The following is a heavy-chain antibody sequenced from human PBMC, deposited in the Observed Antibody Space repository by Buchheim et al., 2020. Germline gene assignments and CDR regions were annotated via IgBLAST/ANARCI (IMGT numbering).Heavy chain of an antibody. J-gene: IGHJ4*02. CDR3: SKGDCRAGSCLGRDY. D-gene: IGHD2-15*01. V-gene: IGHV4-34*01. Sequence: QVQLQQWGAGLLKPSETLSLTCAVSGGPFSRYYWSWIRQTPGKGLEWIGEIDHSGITNYNPSLQSRVSISVDSSSNQLSLKLKSVTAADTAVYYCSKGDCRAGSCLGRDYWGQGTL. CDR1: GGPFSRYY. CDR2: IDHSGIT.